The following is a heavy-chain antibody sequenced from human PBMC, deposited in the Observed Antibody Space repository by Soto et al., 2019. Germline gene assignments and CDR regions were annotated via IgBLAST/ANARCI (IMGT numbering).Heavy chain of an antibody. J-gene: IGHJ6*03. CDR2: ISGSGGST. CDR1: GFTFSSYA. V-gene: IGHV3-23*01. CDR3: AKSYYYGSGSNAEYYYYYYYMDV. Sequence: GGSLRLSCAASGFTFSSYAMSWVRQAPGKGLEWVSAISGSGGSTYYADSVKGRFTISRANSKNTLYLQMNSLRAEDTAVYYCAKSYYYGSGSNAEYYYYYYYMDVWGKGTTVTVSS. D-gene: IGHD3-10*01.